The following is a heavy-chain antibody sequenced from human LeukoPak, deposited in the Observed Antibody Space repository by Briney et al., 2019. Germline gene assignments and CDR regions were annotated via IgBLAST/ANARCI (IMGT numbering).Heavy chain of an antibody. Sequence: SETLSLTCAVSGASINGSNYYWGWIRQPPGKGLEWIGNIYSSGSTYYNASLQSRVTISIDTSKNQFSLRLNSVTAADTAMYYCAESGGYGLIDYWGQGTRVTVSS. CDR3: AESGGYGLIDY. V-gene: IGHV4-39*01. CDR2: IYSSGST. CDR1: GASINGSNYY. D-gene: IGHD1-26*01. J-gene: IGHJ4*02.